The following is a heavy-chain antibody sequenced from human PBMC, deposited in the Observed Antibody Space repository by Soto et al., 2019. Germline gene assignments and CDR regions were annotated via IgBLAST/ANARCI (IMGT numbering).Heavy chain of an antibody. Sequence: SETLSVTFTVSGGLMSRGAYYWSWIRQHPGKGLEWIGCIYYSGSTYYNPSLKSRVTISVDTSKNQFSLKLSSVTAADTAVYYCARGPPLGYWGQGTLVTVS. CDR2: IYYSGST. CDR3: ARGPPLGY. V-gene: IGHV4-31*03. J-gene: IGHJ4*02. CDR1: GGLMSRGAYY.